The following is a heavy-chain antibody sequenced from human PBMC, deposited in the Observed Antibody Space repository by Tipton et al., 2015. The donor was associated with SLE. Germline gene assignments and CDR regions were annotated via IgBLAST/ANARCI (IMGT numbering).Heavy chain of an antibody. D-gene: IGHD3-16*01. Sequence: QVQLVQSGAEVKRPGASVKVSCKASGYTFTTYGISWVRQAPGQGPEWMGWISAYNANTNYAQKVQGRVTMTTGTSTSTAYMELRSLRSDDAAVYYCARMGERNAFDIWGQGTMVAVSS. V-gene: IGHV1-18*01. CDR1: GYTFTTYG. CDR3: ARMGERNAFDI. J-gene: IGHJ3*02. CDR2: ISAYNANT.